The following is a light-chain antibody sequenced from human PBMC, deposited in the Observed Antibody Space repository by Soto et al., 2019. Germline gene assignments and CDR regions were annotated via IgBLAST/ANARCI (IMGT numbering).Light chain of an antibody. CDR1: SSNIGAGYD. CDR2: GNT. V-gene: IGLV1-40*01. Sequence: QSVLTQPPSVSGAPGQRVTISCTGSSSNIGAGYDVHWYLQLPGTAPKLLIYGNTNRPSGVPDRFSGSKSGTSASLAITGLQAEDEADYYCQSYDSRLSAYYVFGTRTKVTVL. J-gene: IGLJ1*01. CDR3: QSYDSRLSAYYV.